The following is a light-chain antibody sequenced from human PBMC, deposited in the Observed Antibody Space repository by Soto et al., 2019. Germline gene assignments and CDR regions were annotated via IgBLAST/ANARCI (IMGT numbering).Light chain of an antibody. CDR2: DVN. CDR3: SSYTSGNTVL. CDR1: SSDVGGYNS. Sequence: QSALTQPASVSGSPGQSITISCTGTSSDVGGYNSVSWYQQHPGKAPKLLIYDVNNRPSGVSNRFSGSKSGNTASLTISGLQAEDEADYYCSSYTSGNTVLFGGGTKLTVL. J-gene: IGLJ2*01. V-gene: IGLV2-14*01.